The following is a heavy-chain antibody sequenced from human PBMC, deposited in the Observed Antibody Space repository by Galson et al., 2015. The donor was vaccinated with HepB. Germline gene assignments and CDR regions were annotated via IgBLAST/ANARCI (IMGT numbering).Heavy chain of an antibody. CDR2: INPNSGGT. V-gene: IGHV1-2*02. Sequence: SVKVSCKASGYTFTGYYMHWVRQAPGQGLEWMGWINPNSGGTNYAQKFQGRVTMTRDTSISTAYMELSRLRSDDTAVYYCARGGWHNWNSRGGGDVWGKGTTVTVSS. CDR1: GYTFTGYY. J-gene: IGHJ6*04. CDR3: ARGGWHNWNSRGGGDV. D-gene: IGHD1-7*01.